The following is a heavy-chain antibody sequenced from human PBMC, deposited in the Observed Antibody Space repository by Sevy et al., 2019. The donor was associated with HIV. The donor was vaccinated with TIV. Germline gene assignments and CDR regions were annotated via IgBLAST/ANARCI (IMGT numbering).Heavy chain of an antibody. CDR1: GGSMSSYS. Sequence: SETLSLTCTVSGGSMSSYSWSWIRQPAGKGLEWIGRIYASGSTNYNPSLKSRVTMSLDTSKNQLSLKLSSVTAADTAVYYCARDGDSSTWYEGFDPWGQGALVTVSS. CDR2: IYASGST. CDR3: ARDGDSSTWYEGFDP. D-gene: IGHD6-13*01. J-gene: IGHJ5*02. V-gene: IGHV4-4*07.